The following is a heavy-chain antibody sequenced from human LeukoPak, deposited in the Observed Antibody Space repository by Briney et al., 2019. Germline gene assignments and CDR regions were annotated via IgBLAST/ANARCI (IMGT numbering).Heavy chain of an antibody. CDR2: IYYSGST. D-gene: IGHD3-22*01. V-gene: IGHV4-59*08. J-gene: IGHJ5*02. Sequence: PSETLSLTCTVSGGSISSYYWSWIRQPPGKGLEWIGYIYYSGSTNYNPSLKSRVTISVDTSKNQFSLKLSSVTAADTAVYYCARHGRYYDSSGYVVIDPWGQGTLVTVSS. CDR3: ARHGRYYDSSGYVVIDP. CDR1: GGSISSYY.